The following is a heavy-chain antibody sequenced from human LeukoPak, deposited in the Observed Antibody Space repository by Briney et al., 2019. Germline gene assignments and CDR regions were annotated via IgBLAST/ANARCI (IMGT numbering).Heavy chain of an antibody. CDR3: ARNSLGQWLVNWFDP. V-gene: IGHV4-39*01. J-gene: IGHJ5*02. CDR2: IYYSGST. Sequence: SETLSLTCTVSGGSISSSSYYWGWIRQPPGKGLEWIGSIYYSGSTYYNPSLKSRVTISVDTSKNQFSLKLSSVTAADTAVYYRARNSLGQWLVNWFDPWGQGTLVTVSS. CDR1: GGSISSSSYY. D-gene: IGHD6-19*01.